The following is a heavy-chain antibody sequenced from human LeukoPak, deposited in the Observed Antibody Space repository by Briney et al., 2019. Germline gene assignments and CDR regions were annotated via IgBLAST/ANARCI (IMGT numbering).Heavy chain of an antibody. V-gene: IGHV3-73*01. CDR1: GFTFSGSA. CDR3: TRRWRYYDSSDYLDY. D-gene: IGHD3-22*01. Sequence: PGGSLKLSCAASGFTFSGSAMHWVRQASGKGLEWVGCIKSKANSYVTTYAASVKGRFTISRDDSKNTAYLQMNSLKTEDTAVYYCTRRWRYYDSSDYLDYWGQGTLVTVSS. CDR2: IKSKANSYVT. J-gene: IGHJ4*02.